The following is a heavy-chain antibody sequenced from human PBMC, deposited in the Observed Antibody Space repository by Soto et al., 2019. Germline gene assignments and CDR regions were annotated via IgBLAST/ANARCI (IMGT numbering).Heavy chain of an antibody. V-gene: IGHV4-59*01. CDR1: GGYMSEYF. CDR2: IYYLGST. D-gene: IGHD3-10*01. J-gene: IGHJ4*02. CDR3: ARDGYDGSGSPYPAY. Sequence: SETLSLTCSVSGGYMSEYFWSWIRQSPGKGLEWIGYIYYLGSTDYNPSLKRRVTISVDTSKRQFSLRLTSVTAADTAVYYCARDGYDGSGSPYPAYWGPGTQVTVSS.